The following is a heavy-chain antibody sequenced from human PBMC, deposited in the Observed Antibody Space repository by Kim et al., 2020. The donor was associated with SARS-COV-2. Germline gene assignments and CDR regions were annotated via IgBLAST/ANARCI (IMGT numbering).Heavy chain of an antibody. D-gene: IGHD1-26*01. J-gene: IGHJ4*02. CDR3: ARDKGERYSDY. CDR1: GLPFSASG. CDR2: IWSDGSKE. V-gene: IGHV3-33*01. Sequence: GGSLRLSCAASGLPFSASGMHWVRQAPGKGLEWVAMIWSDGSKEYYADSVKGRFTISRYNSRNTVYLQMNSLRAEDTAVYYCARDKGERYSDYWGQGTLVIVS.